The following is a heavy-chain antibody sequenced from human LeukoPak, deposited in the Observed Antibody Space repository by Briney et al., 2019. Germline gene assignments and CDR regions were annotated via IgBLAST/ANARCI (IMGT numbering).Heavy chain of an antibody. V-gene: IGHV3-11*04. CDR2: ISASGDTI. D-gene: IGHD1-26*01. Sequence: PGESLRLSCAASGFTFSGYWMSWVRQAPGKGLEWVSYISASGDTIYYGDSVRGRFTISRDNAKNSLYLDMNTLKAEDTAVYYCARDPSWEILSYFDYWGQGTLVTVSS. CDR3: ARDPSWEILSYFDY. CDR1: GFTFSGYW. J-gene: IGHJ4*02.